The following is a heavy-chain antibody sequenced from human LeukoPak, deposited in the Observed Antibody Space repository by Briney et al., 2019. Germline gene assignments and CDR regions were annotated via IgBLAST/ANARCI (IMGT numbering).Heavy chain of an antibody. D-gene: IGHD1-26*01. CDR1: GFTFSSYS. V-gene: IGHV3-23*01. CDR2: ISGSGGST. J-gene: IGHJ4*02. CDR3: AKRSLGASYYFDY. Sequence: GGSLRLSCAASGFTFSSYSMSWVRQAPGKGLEWVSAISGSGGSTYYADSVKGRFTISRDNSKNTLYLQMNSLRAEDTAVYYCAKRSLGASYYFDYWGQGTLVTVSS.